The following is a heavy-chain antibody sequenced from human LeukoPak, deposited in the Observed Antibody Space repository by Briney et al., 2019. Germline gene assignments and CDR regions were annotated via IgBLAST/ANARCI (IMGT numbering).Heavy chain of an antibody. Sequence: PSETLSLTCTVSGGSISSYYWSWIRQPAGRGLEWIGRIYTSGSTNHNPSLKSRVTMSVDTSKNQFPLKLSSVTAADTAVYYCARDLGYCSSTSCLSPINWFDPWGQGTLVTVSS. CDR3: ARDLGYCSSTSCLSPINWFDP. V-gene: IGHV4-4*07. CDR2: IYTSGST. CDR1: GGSISSYY. D-gene: IGHD2-2*01. J-gene: IGHJ5*02.